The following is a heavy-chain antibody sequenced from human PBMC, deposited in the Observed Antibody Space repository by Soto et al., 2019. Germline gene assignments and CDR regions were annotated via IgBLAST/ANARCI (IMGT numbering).Heavy chain of an antibody. J-gene: IGHJ6*02. V-gene: IGHV4-34*01. CDR3: ARAAGGVVPAAMGPWYYYGMDV. D-gene: IGHD2-2*01. CDR2: INHSGST. CDR1: GGSFSGYY. Sequence: SETLSLTCAVYGGSFSGYYWSWIRQPPGKGLEWIGEINHSGSTNYNPSLKSRVTISVDTSKNQFSLKLSSVTAADTAVYYCARAAGGVVPAAMGPWYYYGMDVWGQGTTVTVSS.